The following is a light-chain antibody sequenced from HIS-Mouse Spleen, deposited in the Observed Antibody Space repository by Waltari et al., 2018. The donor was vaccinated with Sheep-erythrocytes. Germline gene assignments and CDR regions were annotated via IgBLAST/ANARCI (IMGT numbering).Light chain of an antibody. V-gene: IGLV2-14*01. J-gene: IGLJ2*01. CDR2: EVS. Sequence: QSALTQPASVSGSPGQSITISCTGTSSDVGGYNYVSWYHQHPGKAPKLMIYEVSNRPSGVSNRFAGFKSGNTASLTISGLQAEDEADYYCSSYTSSSTQVFGGGTKLTVL. CDR1: SSDVGGYNY. CDR3: SSYTSSSTQV.